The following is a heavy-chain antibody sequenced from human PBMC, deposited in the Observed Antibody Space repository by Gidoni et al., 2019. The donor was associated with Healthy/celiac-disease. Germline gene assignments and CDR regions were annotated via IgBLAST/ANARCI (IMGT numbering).Heavy chain of an antibody. CDR1: GFTFSSYA. Sequence: EVQLVESGGGLVQPGGSLRLSCSASGFTFSSYAMHWVRQAPGQGLEYVSAISSNGGSTYYADSVKGRFTISRDNSKNTLYLQMSSLRAEETAVYYCVKDGRPLRTHPAHWGQGTLVTVSS. J-gene: IGHJ4*02. CDR3: VKDGRPLRTHPAH. V-gene: IGHV3-64D*09. D-gene: IGHD3-10*01. CDR2: ISSNGGST.